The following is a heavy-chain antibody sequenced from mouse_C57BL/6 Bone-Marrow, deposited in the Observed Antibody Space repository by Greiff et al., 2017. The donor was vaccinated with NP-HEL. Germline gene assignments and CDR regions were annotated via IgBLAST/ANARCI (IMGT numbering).Heavy chain of an antibody. CDR3: ARHEEADAMDY. V-gene: IGHV1-19*01. CDR1: GYTFTDYY. Sequence: EVQLQQSGPVLVKPGASVKMSCKASGYTFTDYYMNWVKQSHGKSLEWIGVINPYNGGTSYNQKFKGKATLTADKSSSTVYMELSRLTSEDSAVYFCARHEEADAMDYWGQGTSVTVSS. CDR2: INPYNGGT. J-gene: IGHJ4*01.